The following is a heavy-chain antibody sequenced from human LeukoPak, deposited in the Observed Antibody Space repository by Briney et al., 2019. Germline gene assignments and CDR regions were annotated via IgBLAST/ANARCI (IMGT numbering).Heavy chain of an antibody. V-gene: IGHV3-7*03. D-gene: IGHD3-3*01. CDR3: AKDLRFLEWLLPLGWFDP. CDR2: IKQDGSEK. J-gene: IGHJ5*02. Sequence: GGSLRLSCAASGFTFSSYWMSWVRQAPGKGLEWVANIKQDGSEKYYVDSVKGRFTISRDNSKNTLYLQMNSLRAEDTAVYYCAKDLRFLEWLLPLGWFDPWGQGTLVTVSS. CDR1: GFTFSSYW.